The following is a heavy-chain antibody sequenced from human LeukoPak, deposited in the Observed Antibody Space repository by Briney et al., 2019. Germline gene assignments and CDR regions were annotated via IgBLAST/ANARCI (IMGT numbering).Heavy chain of an antibody. Sequence: SETLSLTCTVSGGSISTSDRYWGWIRQPPGKGLEWIGSVYYSGNTHYKSALKSRVTISVDTTKNQCSLTVSSVTAADTAVYFCARDNGRTWFDPWGQGTLVTVSS. D-gene: IGHD2-8*01. CDR1: GGSISTSDRY. V-gene: IGHV4-39*07. CDR2: VYYSGNT. CDR3: ARDNGRTWFDP. J-gene: IGHJ5*02.